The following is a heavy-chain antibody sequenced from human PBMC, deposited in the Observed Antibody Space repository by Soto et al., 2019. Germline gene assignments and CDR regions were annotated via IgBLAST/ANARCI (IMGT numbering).Heavy chain of an antibody. CDR2: INSDGSIT. D-gene: IGHD3-3*01. CDR1: GFTFGDYW. V-gene: IGHV3-74*01. Sequence: GGSLRLSCGASGFTFGDYWMHWVRQAPGKGLVWVSRINSDGSITTYADSVKGRFTISRDNAKNTTFLQMNSLGNEDTAVYYCVRDRHGGPGAYYGNYLDPWGQGTLVTVYS. J-gene: IGHJ5*01. CDR3: VRDRHGGPGAYYGNYLDP.